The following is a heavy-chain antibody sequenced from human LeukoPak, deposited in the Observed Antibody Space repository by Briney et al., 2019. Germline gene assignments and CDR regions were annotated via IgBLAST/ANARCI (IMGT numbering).Heavy chain of an antibody. J-gene: IGHJ4*02. V-gene: IGHV1-69*04. Sequence: GASVKVSCKASGGTFSSYAISWVRQAPGQGLEWMGRIIPILGIANYAQKFQGRVTITADKSTSIAYMELSSLRSEDTAVYYCARVRAYSSGWSDFDYWGQGTLVTVSS. CDR3: ARVRAYSSGWSDFDY. CDR2: IIPILGIA. CDR1: GGTFSSYA. D-gene: IGHD6-19*01.